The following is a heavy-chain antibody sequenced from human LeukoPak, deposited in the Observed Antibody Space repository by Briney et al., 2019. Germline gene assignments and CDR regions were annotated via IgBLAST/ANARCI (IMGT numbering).Heavy chain of an antibody. CDR2: INTNTGNP. CDR3: AKSSSGLAD. J-gene: IGHJ4*02. Sequence: ASVKVSCKASGYTFTDYAMNWVRQAPGQGLEWMGWINTNTGNPTYAQGFTGHFVFSLDTSVSTAFLQISSLKAEDTAVYYCAKSSSGLADWGQGTLVTVSS. D-gene: IGHD3-22*01. CDR1: GYTFTDYA. V-gene: IGHV7-4-1*02.